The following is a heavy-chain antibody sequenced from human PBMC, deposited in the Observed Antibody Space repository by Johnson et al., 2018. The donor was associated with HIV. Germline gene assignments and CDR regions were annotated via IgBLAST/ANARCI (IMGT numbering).Heavy chain of an antibody. V-gene: IGHV3-9*01. CDR1: GFTFDDYA. Sequence: EVQLVESGGGLVQPGRSLRLSCAASGFTFDDYAMHWVRQAPGKGLEWVSGISWNSGTIGYADSVKGRFAISRDNAKNSMYLQMNGLRAEDTALYYCARGSYDGDAFDIWGQGTMVTVSS. CDR3: ARGSYDGDAFDI. J-gene: IGHJ3*02. CDR2: ISWNSGTI. D-gene: IGHD1-26*01.